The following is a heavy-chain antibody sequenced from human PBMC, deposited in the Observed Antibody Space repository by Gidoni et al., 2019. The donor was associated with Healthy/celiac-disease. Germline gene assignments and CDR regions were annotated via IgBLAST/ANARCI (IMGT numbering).Heavy chain of an antibody. V-gene: IGHV3-33*01. Sequence: QVQLVESGGGVVQPGRSLRLSCAASGFTFSSYGMHWVRQAPGKGLEWVAVIWYDGSNKYYADSVKGRFTISRDNSKNTLYLQMNSLRAEDTAVYYCARGPDIVATATDYWGQGTLVTVSS. J-gene: IGHJ4*02. CDR2: IWYDGSNK. CDR3: ARGPDIVATATDY. CDR1: GFTFSSYG. D-gene: IGHD5-12*01.